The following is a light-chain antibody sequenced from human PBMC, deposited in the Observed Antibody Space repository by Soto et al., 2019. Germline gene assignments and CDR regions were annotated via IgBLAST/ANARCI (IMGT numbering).Light chain of an antibody. J-gene: IGLJ3*02. CDR2: EVN. CDR3: SSWTSRTTQV. Sequence: QSVLIQPASVSGSPGQSITISCTGTSSDVGGYNFVSWYQQYPGKAPKLMIYEVNNRPSGVSNRFSGSKSGNTASLTISGLRAEDEADYYCSSWTSRTTQVLGGGTKVTVL. V-gene: IGLV2-14*01. CDR1: SSDVGGYNF.